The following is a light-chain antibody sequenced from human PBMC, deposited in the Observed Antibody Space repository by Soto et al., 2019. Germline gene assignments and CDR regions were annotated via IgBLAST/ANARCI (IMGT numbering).Light chain of an antibody. Sequence: DIPMTQSPSSLSASVGDRVTITCRASQAIYNYLAWYQQKPGEVPKVLIYAASSLQSGVPSRFSGSGSGTDYSLTISSLKPEEAATYYCQKYNSAPFTFGGGTKVELK. CDR3: QKYNSAPFT. V-gene: IGKV1-27*01. CDR2: AAS. CDR1: QAIYNY. J-gene: IGKJ4*01.